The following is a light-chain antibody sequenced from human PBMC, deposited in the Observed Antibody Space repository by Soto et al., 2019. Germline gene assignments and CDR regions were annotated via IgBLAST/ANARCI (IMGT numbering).Light chain of an antibody. Sequence: VVAQDPSLSLSPGVTVTLNYGSSTGAVTSGHYPYWFQQKPGQAPRTLIYDTTNKLSWTPARFTGSLLGGKAPLTLTGVKPADEAEYYWLLYDSDDRLDLGTGAIDAVL. J-gene: IGLJ1*01. CDR2: DTT. CDR3: LLYDSDDRLD. CDR1: TGAVTSGHY. V-gene: IGLV7-46*01.